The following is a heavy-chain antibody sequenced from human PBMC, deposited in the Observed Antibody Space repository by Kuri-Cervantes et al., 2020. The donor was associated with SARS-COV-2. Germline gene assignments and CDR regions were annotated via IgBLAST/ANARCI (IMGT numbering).Heavy chain of an antibody. V-gene: IGHV1-46*01. J-gene: IGHJ4*02. Sequence: ASVKVSCKASGYTFTSYYMHWVRQAPGQGLEWMGIINPSGGSTSYAQKFQGRVTMTRDTSTSTVYMELSSLRSEDTAVYYSARGSAGGRYSNYVLDYWGQGTLVTVSS. CDR3: ARGSAGGRYSNYVLDY. D-gene: IGHD4-11*01. CDR1: GYTFTSYY. CDR2: INPSGGST.